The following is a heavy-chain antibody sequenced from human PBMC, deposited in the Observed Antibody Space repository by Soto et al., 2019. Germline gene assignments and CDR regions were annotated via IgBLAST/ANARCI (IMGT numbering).Heavy chain of an antibody. CDR2: IKPDGSEK. J-gene: IGHJ3*02. V-gene: IGHV3-7*04. CDR1: GFTFSTYW. Sequence: GGSLRLSCAASGFTFSTYWMSWVRQAPGKGLEWVANIKPDGSEKWYVDSVKGRITISRDNAKNQLYLKMNSLRAEDKAEYYCARGDYYDSSGPFSDAFDIWGQGTMVTVSS. CDR3: ARGDYYDSSGPFSDAFDI. D-gene: IGHD3-22*01.